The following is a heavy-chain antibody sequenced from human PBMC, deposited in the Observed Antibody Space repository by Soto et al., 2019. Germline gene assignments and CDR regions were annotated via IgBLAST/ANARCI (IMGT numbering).Heavy chain of an antibody. CDR3: ARELRELQRGYFDY. CDR1: GGSISSGGYY. Sequence: PSETLSLTCTVSGGSISSGGYYWSWLRQHPGKGLEGIGYIYYSESTYYNPSLKSRVTISVDTSKNQFSPKLSSVAAADTAVYYCARELRELQRGYFDYWGQGTLVTVS. J-gene: IGHJ4*02. D-gene: IGHD1-7*01. CDR2: IYYSEST. V-gene: IGHV4-31*03.